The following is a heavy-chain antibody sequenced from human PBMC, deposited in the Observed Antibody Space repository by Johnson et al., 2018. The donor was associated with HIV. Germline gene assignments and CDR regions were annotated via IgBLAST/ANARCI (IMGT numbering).Heavy chain of an antibody. J-gene: IGHJ3*02. D-gene: IGHD1-26*01. CDR2: ISHDGWKK. CDR3: ARGYSGSDDAFDI. CDR1: GLTFSNYG. Sequence: QVQLVESGGGLVQPGRSLRLSCEASGLTFSNYGMHWVRQAPGKGLEWVAGISHDGWKKHSADSVKGRFTISRDNSKNTLYLQMNSLRAEDTAVYSCARGYSGSDDAFDIWGQGTMVTVSS. V-gene: IGHV3-30*03.